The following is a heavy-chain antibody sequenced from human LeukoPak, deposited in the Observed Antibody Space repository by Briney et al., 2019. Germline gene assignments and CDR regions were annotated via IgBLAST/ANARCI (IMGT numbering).Heavy chain of an antibody. CDR1: GGSISGSSYY. CDR3: ARRQYRQGWYNWFDP. Sequence: SETLSLTCTVSGGSISGSSYYWGWVRQPPGKGLEWIGSIYYSGTTYNKPSLKSRVTMSVDASKNQFSLKLSSVTAADTAVYYCARRQYRQGWYNWFDPWGQGTLVTVSS. J-gene: IGHJ5*02. V-gene: IGHV4-39*01. CDR2: IYYSGTT. D-gene: IGHD2-15*01.